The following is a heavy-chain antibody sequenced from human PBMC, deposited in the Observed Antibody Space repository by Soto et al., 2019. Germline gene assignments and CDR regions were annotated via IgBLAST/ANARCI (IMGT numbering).Heavy chain of an antibody. Sequence: SETLSLTCSVSGASIAGSSYWSWIRQPAGKGLEWIGRFSLSGTTNYSPSLRSRVTMSADVSKNQFSLRLTSVTAADTALYYCARGMTPPGAPAWYYFDSWGQGTLVTV. V-gene: IGHV4-4*07. D-gene: IGHD2-8*02. CDR1: GASIAGSSY. CDR3: ARGMTPPGAPAWYYFDS. J-gene: IGHJ4*02. CDR2: FSLSGTT.